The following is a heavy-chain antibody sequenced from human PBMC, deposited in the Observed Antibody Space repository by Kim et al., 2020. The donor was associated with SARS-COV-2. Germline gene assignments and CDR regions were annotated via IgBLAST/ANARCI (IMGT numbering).Heavy chain of an antibody. CDR1: GFTFSSYA. D-gene: IGHD3-9*01. V-gene: IGHV3-33*06. J-gene: IGHJ3*02. CDR3: AKIGEYYDILTGYDAFDI. Sequence: GGSLRLSCAASGFTFSSYAMHWVRQAPGKGLEWVAVIWFDGSNKYYADSVKGRFTISRDNSKNTLYLQMNSLRAEDTAVYYCAKIGEYYDILTGYDAFDIWGQGTMVTVSS. CDR2: IWFDGSNK.